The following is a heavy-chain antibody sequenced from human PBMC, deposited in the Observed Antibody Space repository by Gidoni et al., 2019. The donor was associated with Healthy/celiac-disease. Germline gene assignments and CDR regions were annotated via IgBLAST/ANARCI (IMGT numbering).Heavy chain of an antibody. D-gene: IGHD6-13*01. CDR1: GGSISSYY. CDR3: ARVSSIAAAGTISAAFDI. Sequence: QVQLQESGPGLVKPSETLSLTCTVSGGSISSYYWSWIRQPPGKGLEWIGYIYYSGSTNYNPSLKSRVTISVDTSKNQFSLKLSSVTAADTAVYYCARVSSIAAAGTISAAFDIWGQGTMVTVSS. J-gene: IGHJ3*02. V-gene: IGHV4-59*01. CDR2: IYYSGST.